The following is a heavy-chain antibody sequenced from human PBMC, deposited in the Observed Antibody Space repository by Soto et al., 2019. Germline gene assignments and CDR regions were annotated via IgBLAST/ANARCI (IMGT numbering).Heavy chain of an antibody. V-gene: IGHV1-69*06. D-gene: IGHD3-22*01. CDR3: ARGPDGPLIVIVPFDI. CDR1: GGTYSNYF. Sequence: VQLVQSGAEVKKPGSSVNVSCKASGGTYSNYFIAWVRQAPGQGLEWVGGIIPVFGTPSYAQGFQGRVTITADRSSGTSYMDLTSLTSEDTAVYYCARGPDGPLIVIVPFDIWGQGTSVIVSS. CDR2: IIPVFGTP. J-gene: IGHJ4*02.